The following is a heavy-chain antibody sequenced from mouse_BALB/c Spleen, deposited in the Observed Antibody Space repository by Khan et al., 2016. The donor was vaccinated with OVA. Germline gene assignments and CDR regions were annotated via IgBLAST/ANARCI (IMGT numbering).Heavy chain of an antibody. V-gene: IGHV5-6*01. CDR1: GFTFSAYG. CDR2: INSDGDYT. J-gene: IGHJ3*01. D-gene: IGHD4-1*01. Sequence: EVKLVESGGDLVKPGGSLRLSCTASGFTFSAYGLSWVRQPPDKRLEWVATINSDGDYTYYPDTVKGRFTISRNNAENTLYLQMSSLKSEDTAIYYCARHLTGSFAYWGQGTLVTVSA. CDR3: ARHLTGSFAY.